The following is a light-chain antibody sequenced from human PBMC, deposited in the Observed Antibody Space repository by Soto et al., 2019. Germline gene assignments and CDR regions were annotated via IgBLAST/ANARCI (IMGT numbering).Light chain of an antibody. CDR2: DTS. V-gene: IGKV3-11*01. CDR3: QQSFNTPYS. J-gene: IGKJ2*03. CDR1: QSVRSY. Sequence: EIVLTQSPATLALSPGERATLSCRASQSVRSYLAWYQQKPGQAPRLLIYDTSNRATGIPARFSGSGSGTDFSLTISSLQPEDFATYYCQQSFNTPYSFGQGT.